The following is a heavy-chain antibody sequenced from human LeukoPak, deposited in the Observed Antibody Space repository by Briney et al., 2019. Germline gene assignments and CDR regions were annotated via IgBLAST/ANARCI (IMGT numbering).Heavy chain of an antibody. CDR2: INWNGGST. D-gene: IGHD3-3*01. V-gene: IGHV3-20*04. Sequence: GGSLRLSCAASGFTFDDYGMSWVRQAPGKGLEWVSGINWNGGSTGYADSVKGRFTTSRDNAKNSLYLQMNSLRAEDTALYYCARSTIFGVVRSYYFDYWGQGTLVTVSS. J-gene: IGHJ4*02. CDR3: ARSTIFGVVRSYYFDY. CDR1: GFTFDDYG.